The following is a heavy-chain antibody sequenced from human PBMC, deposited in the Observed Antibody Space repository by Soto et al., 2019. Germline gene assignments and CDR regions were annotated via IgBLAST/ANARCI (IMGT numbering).Heavy chain of an antibody. CDR2: MRYDGSRE. D-gene: IGHD1-26*01. Sequence: EVQLVESGGGLVQPGWSLRLSCAASGFSLSNYWRIWARQAPGKGLEWVANMRYDGSREDYVDSVKGRFTITRDNAQNSLYLNMNSLTAEETAVYFCARDTNYRNNSGSYYDVFDIWGQGTMVTVSS. V-gene: IGHV3-7*05. J-gene: IGHJ3*02. CDR3: ARDTNYRNNSGSYYDVFDI. CDR1: GFSLSNYW.